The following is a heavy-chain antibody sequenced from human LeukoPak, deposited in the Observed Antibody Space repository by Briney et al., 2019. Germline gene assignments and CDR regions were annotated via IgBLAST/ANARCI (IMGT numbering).Heavy chain of an antibody. CDR2: IYYSGST. V-gene: IGHV4-4*02. CDR3: ARGSPFDP. Sequence: SETLSLTCAVSGGSISSSYWWSWVRQPPGKGLEWIGYIYYSGSTNYNPSLKSRVTISVDTSKNQFSLKLSSVTAADTAVYYCARGSPFDPWGQGTLVTVSS. J-gene: IGHJ5*02. D-gene: IGHD6-13*01. CDR1: GGSISSSYW.